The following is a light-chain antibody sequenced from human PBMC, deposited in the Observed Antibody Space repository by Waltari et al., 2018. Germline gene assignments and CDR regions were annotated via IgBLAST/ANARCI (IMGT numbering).Light chain of an antibody. CDR2: KAS. V-gene: IGKV1-5*03. J-gene: IGKJ4*01. CDR1: QSVSHW. CDR3: QRYDVYPPT. Sequence: DIQMTQSPSTLSASVGDRVTITCRASQSVSHWLAWYQQKPGKAPKLLISKASSLEKEVPSRFSGSGSGTEFTLTITNLQPDDFATFYCQRYDVYPPTFGGGTKVEIK.